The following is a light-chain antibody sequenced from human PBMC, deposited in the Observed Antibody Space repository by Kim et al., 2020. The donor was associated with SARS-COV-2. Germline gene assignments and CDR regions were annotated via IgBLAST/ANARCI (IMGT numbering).Light chain of an antibody. CDR3: QQYNNFRT. V-gene: IGKV3-15*01. J-gene: IGKJ1*01. CDR1: QSVSSN. Sequence: SVSPGERATLSCRASQSVSSNFAWYQQKPGQAPRLLIYGASTRATGIPARFSGSGSGTEFTLTISSLQSEDFAVYYCQQYNNFRTFGQGTKVDIK. CDR2: GAS.